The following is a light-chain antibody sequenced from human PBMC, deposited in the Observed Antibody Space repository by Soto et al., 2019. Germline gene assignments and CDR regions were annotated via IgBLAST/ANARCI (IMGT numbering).Light chain of an antibody. Sequence: QSVLTQPASVSGSRGQSITISCTGTSSDVGGYNYVSWYQQHPGKAPKLMIYDVSNRPSGVSNRFSGSKSGNTASLTISGLQAEDEADYYCSSYTSSSTHGFGTGTKVTVL. CDR2: DVS. CDR1: SSDVGGYNY. J-gene: IGLJ1*01. CDR3: SSYTSSSTHG. V-gene: IGLV2-14*01.